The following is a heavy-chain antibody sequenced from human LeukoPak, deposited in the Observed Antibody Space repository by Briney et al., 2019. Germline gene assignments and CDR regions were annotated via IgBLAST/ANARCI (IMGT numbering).Heavy chain of an antibody. CDR1: GGSISSSSYY. D-gene: IGHD5-18*01. CDR2: IYQSGST. V-gene: IGHV4-39*01. Sequence: SETLSLTCSVSGGSISSSSYYWGWIRQPPGKGLEWIGSIYQSGSTYYNPSLKSRVTISVDTSKNQFSLKLSSVTAADTAVYYCARLELWVDYWGQGTLVTVSS. CDR3: ARLELWVDY. J-gene: IGHJ4*02.